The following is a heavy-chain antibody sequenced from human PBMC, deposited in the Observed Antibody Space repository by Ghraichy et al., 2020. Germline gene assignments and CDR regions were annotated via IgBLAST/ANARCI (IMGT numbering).Heavy chain of an antibody. CDR2: SFSNDEK. D-gene: IGHD2-8*01. CDR1: GFSLSNARVG. V-gene: IGHV2-26*01. CDR3: ARIPIWTNGICYPYYYYGMDV. J-gene: IGHJ6*02. Sequence: SGPTLVKPTETLTLTCTVSGFSLSNARVGVSWIRQPPGKALEWLAHSFSNDEKFYSTSLKSRLTISEDTSKSQVVLTMTNLDPVDTATYYCARIPIWTNGICYPYYYYGMDVWGQGTTVTVSS.